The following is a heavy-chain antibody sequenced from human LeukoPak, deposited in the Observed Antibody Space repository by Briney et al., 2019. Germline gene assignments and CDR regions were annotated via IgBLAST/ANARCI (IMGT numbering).Heavy chain of an antibody. D-gene: IGHD3-22*01. Sequence: GGSLRLSCAASGFTFSSYAMSWVRQAPGKGLEWVSSITGSSASTYYADSVKGRFTISRDNSKNTLYLQMNSLRAEDTAVYFCAKLDYYDTHWGQGTLVTASS. V-gene: IGHV3-23*01. CDR2: ITGSSAST. J-gene: IGHJ4*02. CDR1: GFTFSSYA. CDR3: AKLDYYDTH.